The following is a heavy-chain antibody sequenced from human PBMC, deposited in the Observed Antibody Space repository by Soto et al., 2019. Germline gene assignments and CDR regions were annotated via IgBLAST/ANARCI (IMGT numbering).Heavy chain of an antibody. Sequence: QVQLVQSGAEVKKPASSVKVSCKASGGAFKSYVFSWVRQAPGQGLEWMGGFIPLFGTPNYAQKFQGRVTITAEESTSTVYMEMSSLTSEDSAVYYCARGLTVYSAVLLYYYAIDVWGQGTTVTVSS. CDR1: GGAFKSYV. CDR3: ARGLTVYSAVLLYYYAIDV. CDR2: FIPLFGTP. V-gene: IGHV1-69*01. D-gene: IGHD2-8*01. J-gene: IGHJ6*02.